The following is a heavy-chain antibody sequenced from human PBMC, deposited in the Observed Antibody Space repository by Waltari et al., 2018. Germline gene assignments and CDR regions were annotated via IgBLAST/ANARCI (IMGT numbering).Heavy chain of an antibody. V-gene: IGHV4-39*07. Sequence: QLQLQESGPGLVKPSETLSLTCTVSGGPISSSSYSWGWIRQPPGKGLEWIGSIYYSGSTYYNPSLKSRVTISVDTSKNQFSLKLSSVTAADTAVYYCARDHSYYYDSSGLFDYWGQGTLVTVSS. D-gene: IGHD3-22*01. CDR2: IYYSGST. J-gene: IGHJ4*02. CDR3: ARDHSYYYDSSGLFDY. CDR1: GGPISSSSYS.